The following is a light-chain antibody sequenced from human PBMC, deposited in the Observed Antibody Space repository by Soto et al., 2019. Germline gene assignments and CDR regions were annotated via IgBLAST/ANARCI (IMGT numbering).Light chain of an antibody. V-gene: IGKV1-33*01. J-gene: IGKJ4*01. Sequence: DIQLTQSPSFLSASGGDRVAITCRASQGISSYLAWYLQKPGKAPKLLIYDASNLETGVPSRFSGSGSGTDFTFTISSLQPEDIATYYCQQYDNLPLTFGGGTKVDIK. CDR3: QQYDNLPLT. CDR1: QGISSY. CDR2: DAS.